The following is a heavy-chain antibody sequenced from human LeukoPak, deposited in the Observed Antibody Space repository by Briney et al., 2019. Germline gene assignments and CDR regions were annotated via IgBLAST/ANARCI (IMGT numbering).Heavy chain of an antibody. V-gene: IGHV3-73*01. CDR1: GFTFSGSA. CDR2: IRSKANSYAT. D-gene: IGHD4-17*01. CDR3: TRTRGDYSSYYYYGMDV. Sequence: PGGSLRLSCAASGFTFSGSAMHWVRQASGKGLEWVGRIRSKANSYATAYAASVKGRFTISRDDSKNTAYLQMNSLKTEDTAVYYCTRTRGDYSSYYYYGMDVWGQGTTVTVSS. J-gene: IGHJ6*02.